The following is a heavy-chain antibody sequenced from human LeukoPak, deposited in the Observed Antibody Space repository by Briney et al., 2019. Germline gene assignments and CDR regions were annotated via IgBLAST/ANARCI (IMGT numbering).Heavy chain of an antibody. D-gene: IGHD3-22*01. CDR3: ARVLVVIPPDDAFDI. CDR2: ISSSSGYI. CDR1: GFTFSSYS. V-gene: IGHV3-21*01. Sequence: NTGGSLRLSCAASGFTFSSYSMNWVRQAPGKGLEWVSSISSSSGYIYYADSVKGRFTISRDNAKNSLYLQMNSLRAEDTAVYYCARVLVVIPPDDAFDIWGQGTMVTVSS. J-gene: IGHJ3*02.